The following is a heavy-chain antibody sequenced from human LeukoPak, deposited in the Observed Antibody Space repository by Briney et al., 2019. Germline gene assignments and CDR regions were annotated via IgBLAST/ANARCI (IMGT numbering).Heavy chain of an antibody. V-gene: IGHV1-2*02. D-gene: IGHD3-3*01. Sequence: ASVKVSCKASGYTFTGYYMHWVRQAPGQGPEWMGWINPISGDTNLAQRFQGRVTLTRDTSISTACMELSTLRSDDTAVYYCARSGYYTRDAFDIWGQGAMVTVSS. CDR1: GYTFTGYY. CDR3: ARSGYYTRDAFDI. J-gene: IGHJ3*02. CDR2: INPISGDT.